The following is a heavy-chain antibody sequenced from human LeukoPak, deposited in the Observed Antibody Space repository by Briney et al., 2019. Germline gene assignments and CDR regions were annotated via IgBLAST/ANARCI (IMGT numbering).Heavy chain of an antibody. J-gene: IGHJ4*02. Sequence: PGGSLRLSCSASGFTFSSYAMHWGRQAPGKGLEYVSAISSNGGSTYYADSVKGIFTISRDNSKNTLYLQMSSLGAEDTAVYYCVKTAAAATYYFDYWGQGTLVTVSS. CDR2: ISSNGGST. CDR3: VKTAAAATYYFDY. V-gene: IGHV3-64D*06. CDR1: GFTFSSYA. D-gene: IGHD6-13*01.